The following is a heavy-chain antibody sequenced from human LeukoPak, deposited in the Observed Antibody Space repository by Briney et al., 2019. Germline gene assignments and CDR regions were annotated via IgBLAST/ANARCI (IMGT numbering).Heavy chain of an antibody. CDR2: ISSSGSTI. CDR1: GFTFSDYY. Sequence: GGSLRLSCAASGFTFSDYYMSWIRQAPGKGLEWVSYISSSGSTIYYADSVKGRFTISRDNAKNSLYLQMNSLRAEDTAVYYCARDLGSPWELLLAAFDIWGQGTMVTVSS. D-gene: IGHD3-10*01. V-gene: IGHV3-11*04. CDR3: ARDLGSPWELLLAAFDI. J-gene: IGHJ3*02.